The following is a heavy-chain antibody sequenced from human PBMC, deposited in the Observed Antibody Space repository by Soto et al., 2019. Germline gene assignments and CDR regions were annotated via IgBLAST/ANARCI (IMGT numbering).Heavy chain of an antibody. CDR1: GGTFSSYA. Sequence: ASVKVSCKASGGTFSSYAISWVRQAPGQGLEWMGGIIPIFGTANYAQKFQGRVTITADESTSTAYMELSSLRSEDTAVYYCARDLRGYCSSTSCYTNGMDVWGQGTTVTVSS. J-gene: IGHJ6*02. D-gene: IGHD2-2*02. CDR2: IIPIFGTA. CDR3: ARDLRGYCSSTSCYTNGMDV. V-gene: IGHV1-69*13.